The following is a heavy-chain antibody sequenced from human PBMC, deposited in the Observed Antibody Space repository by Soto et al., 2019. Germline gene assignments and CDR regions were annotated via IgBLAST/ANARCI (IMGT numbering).Heavy chain of an antibody. Sequence: GGSLRLSCAASGFAFSDYNMHWVRQAPGKGLVWVSRISSDGISTDYADSVKGRFTISRDNAKNTLYLQVNNLRADDTAVYYCARIGSFSSSLWGLGTLVTVSS. J-gene: IGHJ4*02. D-gene: IGHD6-13*01. CDR3: ARIGSFSSSL. CDR1: GFAFSDYN. V-gene: IGHV3-74*01. CDR2: ISSDGIST.